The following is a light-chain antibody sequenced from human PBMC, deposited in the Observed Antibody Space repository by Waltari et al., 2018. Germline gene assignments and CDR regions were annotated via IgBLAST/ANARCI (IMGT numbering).Light chain of an antibody. V-gene: IGKV1-33*01. CDR3: QQYDNLLT. Sequence: DIQMTQSPSSLSASVGDRVTITCQASQDISNYLNWYQQKTGKAPKLLIYDVSNLETVVPSRFSGSGSGTDFTFTISSLQPEDIATYYCQQYDNLLTFGPGTKVYIK. CDR1: QDISNY. CDR2: DVS. J-gene: IGKJ3*01.